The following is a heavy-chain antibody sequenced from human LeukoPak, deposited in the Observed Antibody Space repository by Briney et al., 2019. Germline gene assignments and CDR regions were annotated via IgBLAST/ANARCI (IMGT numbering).Heavy chain of an antibody. Sequence: GGSLRLSCAASGFTFSTYEMNWVRQAPGKGLEWGSYISSSGSTIYYADSVKGRFTISRDNAKNSLYLQMDTLRAEDTAVYYCARGSGLFDYWGQGTLVTVSS. CDR3: ARGSGLFDY. J-gene: IGHJ4*02. D-gene: IGHD3-3*01. CDR1: GFTFSTYE. V-gene: IGHV3-48*03. CDR2: ISSSGSTI.